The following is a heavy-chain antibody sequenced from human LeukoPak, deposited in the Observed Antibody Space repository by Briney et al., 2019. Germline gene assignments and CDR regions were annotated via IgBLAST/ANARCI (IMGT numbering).Heavy chain of an antibody. CDR3: ARQMGYCSTSSCYTSDYFDS. CDR1: GGSITTIFYF. V-gene: IGHV4-39*01. D-gene: IGHD2-2*01. J-gene: IGHJ4*02. Sequence: SETLSLTCSVSGGSITTIFYFWGWIRQPPGKGLEWIGTLSNNGSTYYNPSLKSRLTISVDTSKNHFSLKVNSVTVADTAVYYCARQMGYCSTSSCYTSDYFDSWGQGALVTVSS. CDR2: LSNNGST.